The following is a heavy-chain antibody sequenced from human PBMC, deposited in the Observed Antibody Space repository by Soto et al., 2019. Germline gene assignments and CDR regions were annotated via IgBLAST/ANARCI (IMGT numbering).Heavy chain of an antibody. CDR3: ARHRVMEWHSPNSVGIHDY. D-gene: IGHD3-3*01. V-gene: IGHV4-39*01. Sequence: QLQLQESGPGLVKPSEALSLTCTVSGGSVRSDSYYWDWVRQPPGKGLEWIASGYYSGNTYYNGSLKSRVTIAVDTSESQFSLRLTAVTAADTAVYFCARHRVMEWHSPNSVGIHDYWGLGSLVTVSS. CDR2: GYYSGNT. J-gene: IGHJ4*02. CDR1: GGSVRSDSYY.